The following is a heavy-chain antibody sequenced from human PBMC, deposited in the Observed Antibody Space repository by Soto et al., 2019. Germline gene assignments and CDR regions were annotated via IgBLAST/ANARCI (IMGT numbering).Heavy chain of an antibody. CDR1: GFSLTTSGVG. CDR2: IYWDDDK. D-gene: IGHD3-10*01. J-gene: IGHJ5*01. Sequence: QITLKESGPTLVKPTQTLTLTCTFSGFSLTTSGVGVGWIRQPPGKALEWLALIYWDDDKRYSPSLKSRLTITKDTSRTQVALTMTNMDPVDTAKYYFAHTDGIGEFDSWGQGTLVTVSS. V-gene: IGHV2-5*02. CDR3: AHTDGIGEFDS.